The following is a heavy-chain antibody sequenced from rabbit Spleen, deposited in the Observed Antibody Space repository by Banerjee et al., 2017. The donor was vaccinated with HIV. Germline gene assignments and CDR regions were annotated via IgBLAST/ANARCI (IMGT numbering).Heavy chain of an antibody. D-gene: IGHD1-1*01. CDR3: ARDLVAVIGWNFNL. Sequence: QSLEESGGDLVKPGASLTLTCTASGFSFSSGYHMCWVRQAPGKGLEWIACIYTSSGNTYYASWAKGRFIMSRTSSTTVFLQMTSLTAADTATYFCARDLVAVIGWNFNLWGQGTLVTVS. J-gene: IGHJ4*01. CDR1: GFSFSSGYH. CDR2: IYTSSGNT. V-gene: IGHV1S40*01.